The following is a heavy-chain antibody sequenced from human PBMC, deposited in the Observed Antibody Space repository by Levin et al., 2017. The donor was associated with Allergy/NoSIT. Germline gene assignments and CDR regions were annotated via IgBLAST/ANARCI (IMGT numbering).Heavy chain of an antibody. D-gene: IGHD4-11*01. CDR1: GGSIVSSDYY. CDR2: IYYSGTT. J-gene: IGHJ6*02. CDR3: ARLESDYSNYRYHYYGMDG. V-gene: IGHV4-39*01. Sequence: PSETLSLTCTVSGGSIVSSDYYWGWIRQPPGKGLEWIGTIYYSGTTYYNPSLESRVTISVDTSKDQFSLKLTSATAADTAVYYCARLESDYSNYRYHYYGMDGWGQGTTVTVSS.